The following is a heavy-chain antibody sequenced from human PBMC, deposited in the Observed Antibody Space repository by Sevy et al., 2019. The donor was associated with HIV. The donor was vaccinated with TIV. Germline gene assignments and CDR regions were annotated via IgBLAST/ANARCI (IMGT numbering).Heavy chain of an antibody. J-gene: IGHJ4*02. Sequence: GGLRLSCVASGFSLNNYWMNWVRQAPGKGLEWVANINQDGSVKYYVESVRGRFTISRDNARNLVFLQMSSLRVDDSALYYCVRAIAKDGSFWGQGTLVTVSS. CDR3: VRAIAKDGSF. D-gene: IGHD6-13*01. CDR1: GFSLNNYW. CDR2: INQDGSVK. V-gene: IGHV3-7*01.